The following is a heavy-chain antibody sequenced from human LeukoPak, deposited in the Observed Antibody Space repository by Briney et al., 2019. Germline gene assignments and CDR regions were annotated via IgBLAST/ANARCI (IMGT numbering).Heavy chain of an antibody. J-gene: IGHJ4*02. CDR3: ARIEQWLVRGIDY. CDR1: GFTVSSNY. D-gene: IGHD6-19*01. Sequence: GGSLRLSCAASGFTVSSNYMSWDRQAPGKGLEWVSVIYSGGSTYYADSVKGRFTISRDNSKNTLYLQMNSLRAEDTAVYYCARIEQWLVRGIDYWGQGTLVTVSS. CDR2: IYSGGST. V-gene: IGHV3-66*01.